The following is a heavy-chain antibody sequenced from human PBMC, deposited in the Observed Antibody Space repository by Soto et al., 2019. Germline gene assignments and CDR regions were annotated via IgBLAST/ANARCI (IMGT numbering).Heavy chain of an antibody. CDR1: GGSISSSSYY. V-gene: IGHV4-39*01. CDR2: IYYSGST. CDR3: ARTDRREQIVVEGYGMDV. Sequence: QLQLQESGPGLVKPSETLSLTCTVSGGSISSSSYYWGWIRQPPGKGLEWIGSIYYSGSTYYNPSLKSRVTISVDTSKNQCSLKLSSVTAADTAVYYCARTDRREQIVVEGYGMDVWGQGTTVTVSS. D-gene: IGHD2-21*01. J-gene: IGHJ6*02.